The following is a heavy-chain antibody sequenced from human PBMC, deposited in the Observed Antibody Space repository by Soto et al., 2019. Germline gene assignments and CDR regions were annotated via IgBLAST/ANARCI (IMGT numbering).Heavy chain of an antibody. CDR1: GFTFSSYG. CDR3: AKGSSPTFDY. Sequence: GGSLRLSCAASGFTFSSYGMHWVRQAPGKGLEWVAVISYDGSNKYYADSVKGRFTISRDNSKNTLYLQMNSLRAEDTAVYYCAKGSSPTFDYWGQGTLVTVSS. J-gene: IGHJ4*02. V-gene: IGHV3-30*18. CDR2: ISYDGSNK.